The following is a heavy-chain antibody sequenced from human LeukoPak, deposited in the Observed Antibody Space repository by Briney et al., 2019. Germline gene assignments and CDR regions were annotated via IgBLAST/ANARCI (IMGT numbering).Heavy chain of an antibody. J-gene: IGHJ6*02. CDR2: IYPGDSDT. CDR1: GYSFTSHW. D-gene: IGHD6-13*01. V-gene: IGHV5-51*01. CDR3: ARQKEDVAAAGTSYYYYYGMDV. Sequence: GESLKISCKGSGYSFTSHWIGWVRQMPGKGLEWMGIIYPGDSDTRYSPSFQGQVTISADKSISTAYLQWSSLKASDTAMYYCARQKEDVAAAGTSYYYYYGMDVWGQGTTVTVSS.